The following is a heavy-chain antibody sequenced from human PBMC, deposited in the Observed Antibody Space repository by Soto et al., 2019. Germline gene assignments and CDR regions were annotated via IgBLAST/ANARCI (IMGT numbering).Heavy chain of an antibody. CDR2: IYYSGST. CDR1: GGSISSGDYY. J-gene: IGHJ4*02. V-gene: IGHV4-30-4*01. D-gene: IGHD2-8*01. Sequence: SETLSLTCTVSGGSISSGDYYWSWIRQPPGKSLEWIGYIYYSGSTYYNPSLKSRVTISVDTSKNQFSLKLSSVTAADTAVYYCARVLVPMVYADYWGQGTLVTVSS. CDR3: ARVLVPMVYADY.